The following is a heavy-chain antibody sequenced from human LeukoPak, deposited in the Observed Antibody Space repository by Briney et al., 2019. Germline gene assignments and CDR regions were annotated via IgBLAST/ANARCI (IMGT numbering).Heavy chain of an antibody. Sequence: SETLSLTCAVYGGSLSGYYWTWIRQPPGKGLEWIGEISHSGGTNFNPSLKSRVTISLDTSKNQFSLKLSSVTAADTAVYYCARGRYSYGPQNYDYMDVWGKGTTVTISS. CDR1: GGSLSGYY. J-gene: IGHJ6*03. D-gene: IGHD5-18*01. CDR2: ISHSGGT. CDR3: ARGRYSYGPQNYDYMDV. V-gene: IGHV4-34*01.